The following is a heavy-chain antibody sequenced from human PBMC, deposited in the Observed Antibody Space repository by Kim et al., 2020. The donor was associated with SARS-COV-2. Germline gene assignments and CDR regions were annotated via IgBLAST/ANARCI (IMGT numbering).Heavy chain of an antibody. CDR1: GFTFSSYW. CDR3: ARDGDLYSSGKDAFDI. CDR2: IKQDGNQK. D-gene: IGHD6-19*01. J-gene: IGHJ3*02. V-gene: IGHV3-7*01. Sequence: GGSLRLSCAASGFTFSSYWMTWVRQAPGKGLEWVANIKQDGNQKYYVDSVKGRFTISRDNAKNSLYLQMNSLRAEDTAVYYCARDGDLYSSGKDAFDIWGPGTMVTDSS.